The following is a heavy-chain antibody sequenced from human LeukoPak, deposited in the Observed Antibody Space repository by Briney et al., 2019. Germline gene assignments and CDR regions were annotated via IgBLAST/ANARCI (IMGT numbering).Heavy chain of an antibody. J-gene: IGHJ4*02. D-gene: IGHD3-22*01. CDR2: ISPSGGST. V-gene: IGHV1-46*01. Sequence: ASVKVSCKAFGYTFTSNYMHWVRQAPGQGPEWMGVISPSGGSTTYAQKFQGRVTLTRDMSTSTDYLELSSLRSEDTAVYYCARGHMRGRMKYYDSSGYYQNWGQGTLVTVSS. CDR1: GYTFTSNY. CDR3: ARGHMRGRMKYYDSSGYYQN.